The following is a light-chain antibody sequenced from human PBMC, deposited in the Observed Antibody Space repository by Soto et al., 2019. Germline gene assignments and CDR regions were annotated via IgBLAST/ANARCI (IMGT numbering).Light chain of an antibody. CDR1: SSNIGSNT. Sequence: QSVLTQPPSASGTPGQRVTLSCSGSSSNIGSNTVNWYQLLPGTAPQLLIFNNKQRPSGVPDRFSGSKSGTSASLAISGLQSEDEAAYYCAAWDDSLNGQVVFGGGTKLTVL. CDR2: NNK. CDR3: AAWDDSLNGQVV. J-gene: IGLJ2*01. V-gene: IGLV1-44*01.